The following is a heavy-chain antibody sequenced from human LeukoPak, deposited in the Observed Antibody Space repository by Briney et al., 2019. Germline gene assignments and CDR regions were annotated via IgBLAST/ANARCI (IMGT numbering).Heavy chain of an antibody. Sequence: GGSLRLSCAASGSTFSSYWMTWVRQAPGKGLEWVAYMKEDGTETHYVDSVKGRFTISRDNTKKSLYLQMNSLRADDTAVYYCARGVYAFDVWGQGTMVTVSS. CDR3: ARGVYAFDV. V-gene: IGHV3-7*01. CDR1: GSTFSSYW. J-gene: IGHJ3*01. CDR2: MKEDGTET.